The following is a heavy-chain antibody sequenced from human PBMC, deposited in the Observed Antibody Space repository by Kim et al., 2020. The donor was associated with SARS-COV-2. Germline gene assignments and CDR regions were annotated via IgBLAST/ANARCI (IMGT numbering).Heavy chain of an antibody. CDR2: ISSSSSTI. J-gene: IGHJ2*01. V-gene: IGHV3-48*02. D-gene: IGHD1-26*01. CDR1: GFTFSSYS. CDR3: ARDWALRERLRYFDL. Sequence: GGSLRLSCAASGFTFSSYSMNWVRQAPGKGLEWVSYISSSSSTIYYADSVKGRFTISRDNAKNSLYLQMNSLRDEDTAVYYCARDWALRERLRYFDLWGRGTLVTVSS.